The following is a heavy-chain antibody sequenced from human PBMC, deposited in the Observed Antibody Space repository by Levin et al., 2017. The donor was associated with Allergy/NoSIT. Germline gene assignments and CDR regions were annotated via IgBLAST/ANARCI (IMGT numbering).Heavy chain of an antibody. J-gene: IGHJ4*02. CDR3: AKTALYSTLWSGFDY. CDR1: GFTFSSYG. CDR2: ISGSGGST. V-gene: IGHV3-23*01. Sequence: GESLKISCAASGFTFSSYGMSWVRQAPGKGLEWVSAISGSGGSTYYADSVKGRFTISRDNSKNTLYVQMNSLRAEDTAVYYCAKTALYSTLWSGFDYWGQGTLVTVSS. D-gene: IGHD6-13*01.